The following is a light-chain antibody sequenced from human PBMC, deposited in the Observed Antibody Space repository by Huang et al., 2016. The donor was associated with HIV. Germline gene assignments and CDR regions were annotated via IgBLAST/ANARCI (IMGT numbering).Light chain of an antibody. CDR3: QQSYRTPRT. Sequence: DIQMTQFPTSLSASVEDRVTITCRAGQAIGNYLNWYQQKSGRAPRLLIYGASKLQSGVPSRFSGRASGTHFSLTINSLQPDDSAIYYCQQSYRTPRTFGQGTNLEI. J-gene: IGKJ2*01. CDR2: GAS. V-gene: IGKV1-39*01. CDR1: QAIGNY.